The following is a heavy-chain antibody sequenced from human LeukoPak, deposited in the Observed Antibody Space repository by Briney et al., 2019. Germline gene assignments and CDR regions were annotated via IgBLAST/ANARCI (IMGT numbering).Heavy chain of an antibody. CDR1: GFTFSSYA. CDR3: AGTYYDFWSGSYYFDY. V-gene: IGHV3-23*01. D-gene: IGHD3-3*01. J-gene: IGHJ4*02. Sequence: GGSLRLSCAASGFTFSSYAMSWVRQAPGKGLEWVSAISGSGGSTYYADSVKGRFAISRDNSKNTLYLQMNSLRAEDTAVYYCAGTYYDFWSGSYYFDYWGQGTLVTVSS. CDR2: ISGSGGST.